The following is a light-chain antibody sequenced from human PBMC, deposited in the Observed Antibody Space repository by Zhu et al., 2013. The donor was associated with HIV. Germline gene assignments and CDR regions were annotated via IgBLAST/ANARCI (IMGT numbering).Light chain of an antibody. CDR2: AAF. V-gene: IGKV1-17*03. CDR3: MQGLQTPYS. J-gene: IGKJ2*03. CDR1: QDISNY. Sequence: DIQMTQSPPAMSASVGDRVTMTCRASQDISNYLAWFQQKPGRVPKRLIYAAFSLQSGVPDRFSGSGSGTDFTLKISRVEAEDVGVYYCMQGLQTPYSFGQGTKLEIK.